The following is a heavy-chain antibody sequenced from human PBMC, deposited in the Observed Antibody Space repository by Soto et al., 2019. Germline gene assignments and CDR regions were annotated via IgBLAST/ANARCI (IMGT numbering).Heavy chain of an antibody. J-gene: IGHJ4*02. V-gene: IGHV3-33*01. CDR2: IWSDGTNQ. CDR1: GFTFNRHG. D-gene: IGHD6-25*01. Sequence: QVQLVESGGDVVQPGRSLRLSCAASGFTFNRHGMHWVSQAPGRVLEWVAAIWSDGTNQYYPESVKGRFTISRDNSKNTLYLQMDSLNGDDTAVYYCARGSGGNPRYYLDYWGQGALVTVSS. CDR3: ARGSGGNPRYYLDY.